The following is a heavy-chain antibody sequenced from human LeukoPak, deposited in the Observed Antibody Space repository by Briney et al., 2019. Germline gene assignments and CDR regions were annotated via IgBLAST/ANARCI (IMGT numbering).Heavy chain of an antibody. V-gene: IGHV4-39*01. Sequence: SETLSLTCTVSGGSISSSSYYWGWIRQPPGKGLEWIGSIYYSGSTYYNPSLKSRVTISVDTSKNQFSLKLSSVTAADTAVYYCATYYYDSSGYRYWGQGTLVTVSS. D-gene: IGHD3-22*01. CDR1: GGSISSSSYY. CDR3: ATYYYDSSGYRY. J-gene: IGHJ4*02. CDR2: IYYSGST.